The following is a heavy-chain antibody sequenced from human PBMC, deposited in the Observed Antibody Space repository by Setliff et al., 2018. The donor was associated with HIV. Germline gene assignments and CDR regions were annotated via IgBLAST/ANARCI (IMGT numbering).Heavy chain of an antibody. CDR1: GGSFSSYY. V-gene: IGHV4-59*08. D-gene: IGHD3-16*01. Sequence: SETLSLTCTVSGGSFSSYYWSWIRQPPGKGLDWIGYIYYSGSTNSNPSPKSRVTISVDTSTNQFSRRLSSVTAADTAVYYCSRRDGYKRGSWFDPWGQGTLVTVSS. CDR2: IYYSGST. J-gene: IGHJ5*02. CDR3: SRRDGYKRGSWFDP.